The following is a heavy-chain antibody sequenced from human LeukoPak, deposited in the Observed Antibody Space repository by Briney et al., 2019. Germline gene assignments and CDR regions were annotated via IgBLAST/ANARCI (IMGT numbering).Heavy chain of an antibody. D-gene: IGHD6-19*01. Sequence: SETLSLTSAVYGGSFSGYYWSWIRQPPGKGLEWIGEINHSGSTNYNPSLKSRVTISVDTSKNQFSLKLSSVTAADTAVYYCARGYSSGWYGAPFDYWGQGTLVTVSS. CDR2: INHSGST. J-gene: IGHJ4*02. V-gene: IGHV4-34*01. CDR3: ARGYSSGWYGAPFDY. CDR1: GGSFSGYY.